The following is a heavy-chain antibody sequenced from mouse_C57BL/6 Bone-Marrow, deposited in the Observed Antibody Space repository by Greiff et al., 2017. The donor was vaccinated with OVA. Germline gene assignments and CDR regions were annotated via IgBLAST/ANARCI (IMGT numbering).Heavy chain of an antibody. CDR1: GFTFSDYY. CDR2: ISNGGGST. D-gene: IGHD3-3*01. V-gene: IGHV5-12*01. J-gene: IGHJ4*01. Sequence: EVQGVESGGGLVQPGGSLKLSCAASGFTFSDYYMYWVRQTPEKRLEWVAYISNGGGSTYYPDTVKGRFTISRDNAKNTLYLQMSRLKSEDTAMYYCARHGDPYYAMDYWGQGTSVTVSS. CDR3: ARHGDPYYAMDY.